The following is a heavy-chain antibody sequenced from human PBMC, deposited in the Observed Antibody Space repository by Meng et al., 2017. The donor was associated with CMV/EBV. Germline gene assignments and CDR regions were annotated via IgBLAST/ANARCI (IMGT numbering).Heavy chain of an antibody. J-gene: IGHJ4*02. CDR1: GLTVSSTY. CDR3: ATGLGEDGDYTGDF. D-gene: IGHD4-17*01. V-gene: IGHV3-53*01. Sequence: GGSLRLSCVVSGLTVSSTYMSWVRQAQGKGLEWVSVIYSGGTSYHADSVKGRFTISRDNSKNTVFLQMNSLRAEDTAVYYCATGLGEDGDYTGDFWGQGTLVTVSS. CDR2: IYSGGTS.